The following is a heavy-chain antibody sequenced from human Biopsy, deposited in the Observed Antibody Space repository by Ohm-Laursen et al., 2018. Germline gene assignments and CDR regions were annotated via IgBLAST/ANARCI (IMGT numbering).Heavy chain of an antibody. CDR3: AKGGSITIFGVVINNCFDP. D-gene: IGHD3-3*01. Sequence: GTLSLTCAASGFTYTTFAMSWVRQAPGKGPEWVSTISANGATSYYADSVKGRFTISRDNSRNTLYLQMNSVRADDTAIYYCAKGGSITIFGVVINNCFDPWGQGTRVTVSS. J-gene: IGHJ5*02. CDR2: ISANGATS. V-gene: IGHV3-23*01. CDR1: GFTYTTFA.